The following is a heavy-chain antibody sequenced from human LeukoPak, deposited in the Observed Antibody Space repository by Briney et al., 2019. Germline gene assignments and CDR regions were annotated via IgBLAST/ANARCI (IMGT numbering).Heavy chain of an antibody. V-gene: IGHV1-69*13. Sequence: SVKVSCKASGGTFSSYAVSWVRQAPGQGLEWMGGIIPIFGTANYAQKFQGRVTITADESTSTAYMELSSLRSEDTAVYYCARAGAPCSGGSCYSGEFDYWGQGTLVTVSS. CDR2: IIPIFGTA. CDR3: ARAGAPCSGGSCYSGEFDY. D-gene: IGHD2-15*01. CDR1: GGTFSSYA. J-gene: IGHJ4*02.